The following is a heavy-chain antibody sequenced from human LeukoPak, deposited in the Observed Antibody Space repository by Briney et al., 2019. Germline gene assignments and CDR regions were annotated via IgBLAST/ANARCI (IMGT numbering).Heavy chain of an antibody. CDR1: GGTFSSYA. CDR3: ARDGVAAAGNFDY. D-gene: IGHD6-13*01. Sequence: ASVKVSFKASGGTFSSYAISWMRQAPGQGLEWMGGIIPIFGTANYAQKFQGRVTITADESTSTAYMELSSLRSEDTAVYYCARDGVAAAGNFDYWGQGTLVTVSS. V-gene: IGHV1-69*13. CDR2: IIPIFGTA. J-gene: IGHJ4*02.